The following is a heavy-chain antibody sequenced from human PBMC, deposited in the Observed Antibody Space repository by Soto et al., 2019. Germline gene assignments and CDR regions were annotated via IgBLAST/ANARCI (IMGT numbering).Heavy chain of an antibody. CDR3: ARMAGPWYFDL. V-gene: IGHV4-34*01. Sequence: SETLSLTCAVHGGAFSGFYWTWIRQPPGKGLEWIGEINHSGSSNYNPPLKSRVTMSLDTSRNQFSLSLNSVTAADTAVYYCARMAGPWYFDLWGRGTLVTVSS. CDR1: GGAFSGFY. CDR2: INHSGSS. J-gene: IGHJ2*01.